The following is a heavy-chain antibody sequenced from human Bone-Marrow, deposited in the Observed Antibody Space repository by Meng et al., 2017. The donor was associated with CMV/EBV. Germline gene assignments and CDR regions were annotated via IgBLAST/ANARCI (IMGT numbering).Heavy chain of an antibody. V-gene: IGHV3-66*04. CDR1: GFTVSSNY. J-gene: IGHJ4*02. D-gene: IGHD3-3*01. CDR2: IYSGGST. Sequence: GESLKISCAASGFTVSSNYMSWVRQAPGKGLEWVSVIYSGGSTNYADSVKGRFTISRDNAKNSLYLQMNSLRAEDTAVYYCARLGGYDFWSGYQDYWGQGTLVTVSS. CDR3: ARLGGYDFWSGYQDY.